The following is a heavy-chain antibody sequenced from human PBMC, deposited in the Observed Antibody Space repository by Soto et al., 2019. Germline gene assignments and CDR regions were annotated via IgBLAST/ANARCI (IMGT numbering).Heavy chain of an antibody. V-gene: IGHV3-23*01. CDR1: GFTFSTYA. CDR2: VSASGLNT. J-gene: IGHJ6*02. CDR3: ARVWEEGYCSGGSCYSEPYYYYGMDV. D-gene: IGHD2-15*01. Sequence: PGGSLRLSCAASGFTFSTYAMAWVRQAPGKGLEWASGVSASGLNTDYADPVKGRFYISRDNSKNTVSLHMNSLRAEDTALYYCARVWEEGYCSGGSCYSEPYYYYGMDVWGQGTTVTVSS.